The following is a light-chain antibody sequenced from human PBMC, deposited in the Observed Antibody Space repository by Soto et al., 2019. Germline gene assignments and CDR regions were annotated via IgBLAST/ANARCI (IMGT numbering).Light chain of an antibody. CDR3: QQFSSYPLT. J-gene: IGKJ4*01. CDR2: DAS. CDR1: QTVRNNY. V-gene: IGKV3-20*01. Sequence: EFVLTQSPGTLSLSPGERATLSCRASQTVRNNYLAWYQQKPGQAPRLLIYDASSRATGIPARFSGGGSGTDFTLTISRLEPEDFAVYYCQQFSSYPLTFGGGTKVESK.